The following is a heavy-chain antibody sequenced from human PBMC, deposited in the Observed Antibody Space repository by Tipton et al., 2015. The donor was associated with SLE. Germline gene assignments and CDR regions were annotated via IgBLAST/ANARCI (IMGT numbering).Heavy chain of an antibody. CDR2: IYYSGST. V-gene: IGHV4-59*08. D-gene: IGHD2/OR15-2a*01. CDR3: ASILLGQFDY. Sequence: TLSLTCTVSGGSINNYYWSWIRQPPGKGLEWIGYIYYSGSTNYNPSLKSRITISVDTSKNQFSLKLSSVTAADTAVYYCASILLGQFDYWGQGTLVTVSS. J-gene: IGHJ4*02. CDR1: GGSINNYY.